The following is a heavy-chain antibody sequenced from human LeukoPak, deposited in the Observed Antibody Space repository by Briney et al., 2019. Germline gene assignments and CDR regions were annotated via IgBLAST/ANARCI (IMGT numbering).Heavy chain of an antibody. D-gene: IGHD6-6*01. Sequence: ASVKVSCKASGYTFSSYAISWVRQAPGQGLEWMGGIIPIFGTANYAQKFQGRVTITTDESTSTAYMELSSLRSEDTAVYYCARGAVPSSIAARLGYYYYYMDVWGKGTTVTVSS. CDR2: IIPIFGTA. CDR1: GYTFSSYA. J-gene: IGHJ6*03. V-gene: IGHV1-69*05. CDR3: ARGAVPSSIAARLGYYYYYMDV.